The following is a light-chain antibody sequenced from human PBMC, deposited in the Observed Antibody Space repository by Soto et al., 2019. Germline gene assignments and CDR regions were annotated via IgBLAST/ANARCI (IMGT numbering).Light chain of an antibody. J-gene: IGKJ3*01. CDR3: QQRYSTPPT. CDR2: AAS. V-gene: IGKV1-39*01. Sequence: DIQMTQSPSSLSASVGDRVTITCRASQSISSYLNWYQQKPGKAPKLLIYAASSLQSGVPSRFSGSGSGTDFTITISSRQPEDFAAYYCQQRYSTPPTFGPGTNVDIK. CDR1: QSISSY.